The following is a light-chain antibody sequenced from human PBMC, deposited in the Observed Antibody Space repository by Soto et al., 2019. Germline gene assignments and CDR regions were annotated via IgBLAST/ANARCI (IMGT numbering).Light chain of an antibody. V-gene: IGLV2-8*01. CDR2: EVS. J-gene: IGLJ1*01. Sequence: QSVLTQPPSASGSPGQSVTISCTGTDSDVGGHNYVSWYQQHPGRAPKLIIYEVSKRPSGVPDRFSGSKSGSTASLIVSGLQAEDEADYYCASHGASNVFGTGTKVTVL. CDR1: DSDVGGHNY. CDR3: ASHGASNV.